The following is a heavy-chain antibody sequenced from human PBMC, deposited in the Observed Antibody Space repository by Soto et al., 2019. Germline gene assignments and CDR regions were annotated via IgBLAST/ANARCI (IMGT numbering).Heavy chain of an antibody. Sequence: SETLSLTCTVSGGSVTNSSYYWGWIRQSPGKGLEWIGSVYYRGRSYSKSSVKSRVTISVDTSKNRFCLNLNSVTASDTAVYFCVRQPTTVITQAYFNYWCPGALVAVSS. V-gene: IGHV4-39*01. D-gene: IGHD4-4*01. CDR2: VYYRGRS. J-gene: IGHJ4*01. CDR3: VRQPTTVITQAYFNY. CDR1: GGSVTNSSYY.